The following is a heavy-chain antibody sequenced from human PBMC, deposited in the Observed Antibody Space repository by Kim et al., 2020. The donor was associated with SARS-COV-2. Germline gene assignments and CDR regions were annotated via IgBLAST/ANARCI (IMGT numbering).Heavy chain of an antibody. J-gene: IGHJ2*01. CDR1: GFTFSSYS. D-gene: IGHD3-16*02. CDR2: ISSSSSTI. V-gene: IGHV3-48*02. CDR3: ARDHRLHVGEISLLPNHHGYFDL. Sequence: GGSLRLSCAASGFTFSSYSMNWVRQAPGKGLEWVAYISSSSSTIYYADSVKGRFTISRDNAKNSLYLQMNSLREEDTAVYYCARDHRLHVGEISLLPNHHGYFDLWGRGTLVTVSS.